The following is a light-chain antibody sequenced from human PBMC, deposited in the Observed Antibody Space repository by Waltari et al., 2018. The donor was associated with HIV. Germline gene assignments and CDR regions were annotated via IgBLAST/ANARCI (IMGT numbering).Light chain of an antibody. CDR2: DVT. Sequence: QSALTQPASVSGSPGQSITISCTGTSNDLGRYDLVSWYQHQPVTAPTLIIYDVTKWPSGVSPRFSGSKSGATASLTISGLQAEDEADYYCCSYAGITTWVFGGGTKVTVL. CDR3: CSYAGITTWV. CDR1: SNDLGRYDL. V-gene: IGLV2-23*02. J-gene: IGLJ3*02.